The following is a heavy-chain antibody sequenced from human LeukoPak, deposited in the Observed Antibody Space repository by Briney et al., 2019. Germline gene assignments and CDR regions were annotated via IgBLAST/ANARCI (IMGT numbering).Heavy chain of an antibody. Sequence: SQTLSLTCALSGDSVSTNSVTWNWIRQSPSRGLEWLGRTYYRSTWYNDYAVSVRGRITVNPDTSKNQFSLHLNSVTPEDTAVYYCARRLTQYDCFDPWGQGILVTVSS. D-gene: IGHD2-2*01. J-gene: IGHJ5*02. CDR2: TYYRSTWYN. CDR3: ARRLTQYDCFDP. V-gene: IGHV6-1*01. CDR1: GDSVSTNSVT.